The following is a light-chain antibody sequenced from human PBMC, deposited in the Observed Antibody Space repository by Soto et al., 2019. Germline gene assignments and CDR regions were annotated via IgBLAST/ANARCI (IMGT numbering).Light chain of an antibody. Sequence: QSALTQPDSVSGSPGQSSPISRSGTSSDVGGYNYVSWYQQHPGRAPKLIIYEVSNRPSGVSKRFSGSKSCNTASLTISWLQAEDEADYYCSSYTSSSTRVFGGGTTLTVL. CDR3: SSYTSSSTRV. V-gene: IGLV2-14*01. CDR2: EVS. CDR1: SSDVGGYNY. J-gene: IGLJ3*02.